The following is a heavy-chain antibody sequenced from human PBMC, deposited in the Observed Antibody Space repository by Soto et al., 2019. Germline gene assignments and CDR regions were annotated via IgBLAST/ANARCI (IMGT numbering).Heavy chain of an antibody. V-gene: IGHV4-34*01. J-gene: IGHJ5*02. CDR1: GGSFSGYY. CDR3: ARVYCSSTSCYPNWFDP. CDR2: INHSGST. D-gene: IGHD2-2*01. Sequence: LSLTCAVYGGSFSGYYWSWIRQPPGKGLEWIGEINHSGSTNYNPSLKSRVTISVDTSKNQFSLKLSSVTAADTAVYYCARVYCSSTSCYPNWFDPWGQGTLVTVSS.